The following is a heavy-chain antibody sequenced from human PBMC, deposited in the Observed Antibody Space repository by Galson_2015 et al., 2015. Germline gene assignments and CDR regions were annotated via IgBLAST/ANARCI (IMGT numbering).Heavy chain of an antibody. V-gene: IGHV3-23*01. CDR3: AKLGYYDFLTGSLLGAFDV. Sequence: GSLRLSCAASGFTFSSYAMSWVRQAPGKGLEWVSTISGSGGSTYYADSVKGRFTISRDNSKNTLYLHMNSLRADDTAVYYCAKLGYYDFLTGSLLGAFDVWGQGTVVTVSS. CDR2: ISGSGGST. D-gene: IGHD3-9*01. J-gene: IGHJ3*01. CDR1: GFTFSSYA.